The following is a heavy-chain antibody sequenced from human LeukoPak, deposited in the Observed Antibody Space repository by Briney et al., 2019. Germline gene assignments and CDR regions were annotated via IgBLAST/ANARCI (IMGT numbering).Heavy chain of an antibody. Sequence: PGGSLRLSCAASGFTFSSYAMHWVRQAPGKGLEWVAVISYDGSNKYYADSVKGQFTISRDNSKNTLYLQMNSLRAEDTAVYYCAKDLEPQLVGAADYWGQGTLVTVSS. V-gene: IGHV3-30-3*01. CDR2: ISYDGSNK. J-gene: IGHJ4*02. D-gene: IGHD1-26*01. CDR1: GFTFSSYA. CDR3: AKDLEPQLVGAADY.